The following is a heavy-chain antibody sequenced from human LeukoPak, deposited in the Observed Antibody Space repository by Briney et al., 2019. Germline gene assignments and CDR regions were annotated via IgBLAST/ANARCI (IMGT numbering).Heavy chain of an antibody. D-gene: IGHD4-11*01. V-gene: IGHV4-4*07. CDR1: GGSISSYY. Sequence: SETLSLTCTVSGGSISSYYWSWIRQPAGKGLEWIGHMYTTGSSNYNPSLKSRVTMSVDTSKNQFFLNLISVTAADTAVYYCAGGTVTTPHWGQGPVVRVAS. CDR2: MYTTGSS. J-gene: IGHJ4*02. CDR3: AGGTVTTPH.